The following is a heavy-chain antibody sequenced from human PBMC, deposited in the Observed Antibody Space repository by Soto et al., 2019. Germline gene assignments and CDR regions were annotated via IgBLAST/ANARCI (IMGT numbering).Heavy chain of an antibody. CDR2: ISSSSSTM. J-gene: IGHJ4*02. CDR1: GFTFSSYS. V-gene: IGHV3-48*02. Sequence: GGSLRLSCAASGFTFSSYSMNWVRQAPGKGLEWVSYISSSSSTMYYADSVKGRFTISRDNAKNSLYLQMNSLRDEDTAVYYCARDQVCGLDRGSCYSERFASWGQGTLVTVSS. D-gene: IGHD2-15*01. CDR3: ARDQVCGLDRGSCYSERFAS.